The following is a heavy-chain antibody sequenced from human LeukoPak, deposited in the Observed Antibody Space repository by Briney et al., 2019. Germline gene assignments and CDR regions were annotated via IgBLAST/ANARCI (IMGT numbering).Heavy chain of an antibody. J-gene: IGHJ4*02. D-gene: IGHD4-17*01. CDR2: IRYDGTNK. CDR3: AKDGPSRTTVTTGSDY. CDR1: GFTFSNYG. V-gene: IGHV3-30*02. Sequence: PGGSLRLSCAASGFTFSNYGMHWVRQAPGKGLEWVGFIRYDGTNKYYADSVKGRLTISRDNSKNTLYLQMNSLRPEDTAVYYCAKDGPSRTTVTTGSDYWGQGTLVTVSS.